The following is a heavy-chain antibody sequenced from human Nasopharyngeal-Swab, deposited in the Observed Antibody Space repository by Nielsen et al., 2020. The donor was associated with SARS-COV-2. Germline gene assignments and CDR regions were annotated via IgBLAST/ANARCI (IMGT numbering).Heavy chain of an antibody. CDR2: INHSGST. CDR3: VRHKLVGNNPDWFDP. D-gene: IGHD1-26*01. V-gene: IGHV4-34*01. Sequence: SETLSLTCAVYGGSFSGYYWSWIRQPPGKGLEWIGEINHSGSTNYNPSLKSRVTISVDTSKNHFSLKLSSVTAADTAVYYCVRHKLVGNNPDWFDPWGQGTLVTVSS. CDR1: GGSFSGYY. J-gene: IGHJ5*02.